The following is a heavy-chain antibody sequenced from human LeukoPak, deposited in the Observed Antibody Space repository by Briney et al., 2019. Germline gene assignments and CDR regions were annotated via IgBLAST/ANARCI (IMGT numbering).Heavy chain of an antibody. CDR1: GFTVSSNY. V-gene: IGHV3-53*01. CDR3: ARVSYSSSWYGYYFDY. J-gene: IGHJ4*02. D-gene: IGHD6-13*01. Sequence: PGGSLRLSCAASGFTVSSNYMSWVRQAPGKGLEWVSVIYSGGSTYYADSVKGRFTISRDNSKNTLYLQMNSLRAEDTAVYYCARVSYSSSWYGYYFDYWGQGTLVTVSS. CDR2: IYSGGST.